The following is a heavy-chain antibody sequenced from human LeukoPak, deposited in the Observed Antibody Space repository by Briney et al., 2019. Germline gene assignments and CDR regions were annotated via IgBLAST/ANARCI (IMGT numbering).Heavy chain of an antibody. Sequence: SETLSLTCTVSGGSISSSSYYWGWIRQPPGKGLEWIGSIYYSGSTYYNPSLKSRVTISVDTSKNQFSLKLSSVTAADTAVYYCARVGIAARPRYYYYYMDVWGKGTTVTVSS. CDR2: IYYSGST. CDR3: ARVGIAARPRYYYYYMDV. J-gene: IGHJ6*03. V-gene: IGHV4-39*07. CDR1: GGSISSSSYY. D-gene: IGHD6-6*01.